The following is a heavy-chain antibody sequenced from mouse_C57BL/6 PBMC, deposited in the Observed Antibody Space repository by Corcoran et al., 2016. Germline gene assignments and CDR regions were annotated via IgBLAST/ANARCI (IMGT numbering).Heavy chain of an antibody. Sequence: QVQLQQSGAELARPGASVKLSCKASGYTFTSYGISWVKQRTGQGLEWIGEIYPRSGNTYYNEKFKGKATLTADKSSSTAYMELRSLTSEDSAVYFCARSLYPVVATSYYFDYWGQGTTLTVSS. D-gene: IGHD1-1*01. CDR2: IYPRSGNT. V-gene: IGHV1-81*01. CDR1: GYTFTSYG. CDR3: ARSLYPVVATSYYFDY. J-gene: IGHJ2*01.